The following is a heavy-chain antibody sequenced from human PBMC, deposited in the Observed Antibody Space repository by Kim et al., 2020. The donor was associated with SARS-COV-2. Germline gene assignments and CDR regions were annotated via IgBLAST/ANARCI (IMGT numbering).Heavy chain of an antibody. V-gene: IGHV4-4*02. CDR2: IYHSGST. J-gene: IGHJ6*02. Sequence: SETLSLTCAVSGGSISSSNWWSWVRQPPGKGLEWIGEIYHSGSTNYNPSLKSRVTISVDKSKNQFSLRLSAVTAADTAVYYCARAYSSGWYGGYYYGMDVRGQGTTVTVSS. CDR3: ARAYSSGWYGGYYYGMDV. CDR1: GGSISSSNW. D-gene: IGHD6-19*01.